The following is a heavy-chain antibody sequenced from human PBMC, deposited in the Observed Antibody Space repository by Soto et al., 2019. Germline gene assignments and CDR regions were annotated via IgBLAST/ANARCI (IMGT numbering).Heavy chain of an antibody. V-gene: IGHV4-4*07. Sequence: SETLSLTCTVSGGSISSYYWSWIRQPAGKGLEWIGRIYTSGSTNYNPSLKSRVTMSVDTSKNQFSLKPSSVTAADTAVYYCARGVAATPWVDYYYGMDVWGQGTTVTVSS. CDR3: ARGVAATPWVDYYYGMDV. D-gene: IGHD2-15*01. J-gene: IGHJ6*02. CDR1: GGSISSYY. CDR2: IYTSGST.